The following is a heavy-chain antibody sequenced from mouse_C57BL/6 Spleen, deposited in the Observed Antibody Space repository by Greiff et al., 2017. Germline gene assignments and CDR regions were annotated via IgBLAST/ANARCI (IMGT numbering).Heavy chain of an antibody. D-gene: IGHD1-1*01. CDR2: IDPENGDT. J-gene: IGHJ2*01. CDR3: TITTVVPYFDD. V-gene: IGHV14-4*01. CDR1: GFTITDDY. Sequence: EVQLQQSGAELVRPGASVKLSCTASGFTITDDYMHWVKQRPEQGLEWIGCIDPENGDTESASKFQGKATITEDTSSNTAYLELSSMKSEDTAVYYWTITTVVPYFDDWGQGTTRTVSS.